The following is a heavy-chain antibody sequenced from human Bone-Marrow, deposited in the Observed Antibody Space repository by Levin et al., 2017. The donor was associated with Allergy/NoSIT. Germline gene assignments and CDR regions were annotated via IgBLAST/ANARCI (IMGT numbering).Heavy chain of an antibody. CDR3: ARVKRANTGYFNYFNY. Sequence: ASVKVSCKTSGYTFSDYYMHWLRQAPGQGLEWMGLINPSDGSTNDAQNFQGRISMTRDTSSSTFYMDLNSLRSEDTAVYYCARVKRANTGYFNYFNYWGQGTLVIVSS. J-gene: IGHJ4*02. V-gene: IGHV1-46*01. D-gene: IGHD3-9*01. CDR2: INPSDGST. CDR1: GYTFSDYY.